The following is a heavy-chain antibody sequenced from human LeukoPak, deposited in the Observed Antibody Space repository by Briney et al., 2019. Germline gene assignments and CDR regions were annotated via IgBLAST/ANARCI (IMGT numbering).Heavy chain of an antibody. V-gene: IGHV3-48*04. J-gene: IGHJ4*02. CDR3: VRISVIRGLSSFDS. D-gene: IGHD3-10*01. Sequence: GGSLRLSCAASGFTFSSNSMNWVRQAPGTGLEWVSYISSTSNTMYYADSVKGRFTISRDNAKTSLYLQMNSLTPEDTAVYYCVRISVIRGLSSFDSWGQGTLATVSS. CDR1: GFTFSSNS. CDR2: ISSTSNTM.